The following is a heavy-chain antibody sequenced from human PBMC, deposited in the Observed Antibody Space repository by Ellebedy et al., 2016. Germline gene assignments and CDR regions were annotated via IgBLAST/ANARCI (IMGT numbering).Heavy chain of an antibody. V-gene: IGHV1-18*04. CDR2: VNTFSGNT. D-gene: IGHD3-10*01. CDR1: GYTFTTFS. J-gene: IGHJ4*02. CDR3: AKTSGWGYGEN. Sequence: ASVKVSXKASGYTFTTFSITWVRQVPGQGLEWMGFVNTFSGNTKFAQKFQGRVSMTTDSSTHTAYMDLRSLRSDDTAMYYCAKTSGWGYGENWGQGTLDTVSS.